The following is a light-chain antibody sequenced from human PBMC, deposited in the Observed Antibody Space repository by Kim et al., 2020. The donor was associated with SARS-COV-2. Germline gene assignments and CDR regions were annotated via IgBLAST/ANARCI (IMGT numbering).Light chain of an antibody. CDR1: ESINKN. CDR2: DAS. J-gene: IGKJ4*01. CDR3: QQRSKWPLT. Sequence: PGERATLSGRARESINKNLGWYQQKPGQAPRLLISDASNMATGIPARFSGSGSGTDFTLTISSLEPEDFAVYYCQQRSKWPLTFGGGTKVDIK. V-gene: IGKV3-11*01.